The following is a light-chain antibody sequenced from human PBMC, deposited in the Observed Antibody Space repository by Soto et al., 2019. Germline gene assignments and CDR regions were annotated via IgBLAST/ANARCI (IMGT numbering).Light chain of an antibody. CDR3: QQYNTFPFT. J-gene: IGKJ3*01. Sequence: DIQMTQSPSALSASVGDRVTITCRASQSISSWLAWYQQKPGKAPNLLISKASSLESGVPSRFSGSGSGTEFTLTISSLQPDDFATYYCQQYNTFPFTFVPGTKVDIK. V-gene: IGKV1-5*03. CDR1: QSISSW. CDR2: KAS.